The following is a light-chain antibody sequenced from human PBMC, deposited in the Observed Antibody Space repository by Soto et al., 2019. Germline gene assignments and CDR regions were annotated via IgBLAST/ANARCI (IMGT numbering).Light chain of an antibody. CDR1: SLESKS. V-gene: IGLV3-21*04. CDR2: SDA. J-gene: IGLJ2*01. CDR3: QVWDSNSVV. Sequence: SYELTQPPSVSVAPGQTARVACVGDSLESKSVHWYQQKPGQAPVLVIYSDADRPSGIPERISRSKSGNTATLTITRVEAGDEADYHCQVWDSNSVVFGGGTQLTVL.